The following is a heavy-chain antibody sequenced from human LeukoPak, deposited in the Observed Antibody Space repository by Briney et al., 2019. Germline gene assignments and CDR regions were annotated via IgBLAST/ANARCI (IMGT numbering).Heavy chain of an antibody. J-gene: IGHJ4*02. Sequence: GSLRLSCAASGFTFSSYDMHWVRQPPGRGLEWIGYISYSGSTNYNPSLKSRVIMSVDTSKNQFSLKLSSVTAADTAVYFCASQSDIVFDYWSQGTLVTVSS. V-gene: IGHV4-59*01. CDR1: GFTFSSYD. D-gene: IGHD2-15*01. CDR2: ISYSGST. CDR3: ASQSDIVFDY.